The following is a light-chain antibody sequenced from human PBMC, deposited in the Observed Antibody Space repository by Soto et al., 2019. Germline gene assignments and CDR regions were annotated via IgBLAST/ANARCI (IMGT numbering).Light chain of an antibody. CDR2: TAS. V-gene: IGKV1-39*01. CDR1: QSISSH. Sequence: DIQMTQSPSSLSASLGDRVTITCRASQSISSHLNWFQQKPGKAPKLLIYTASTLQSGVPSRFSGSGSGTDFTLTITNLQPEDFATYYCHQKYGTPLTFGGGTKVEIK. J-gene: IGKJ4*01. CDR3: HQKYGTPLT.